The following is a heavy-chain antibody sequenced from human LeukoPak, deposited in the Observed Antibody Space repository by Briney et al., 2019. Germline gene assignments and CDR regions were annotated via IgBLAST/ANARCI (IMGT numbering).Heavy chain of an antibody. CDR2: IYYSGST. CDR1: GGSTSSGDYY. D-gene: IGHD3-9*01. Sequence: SETLSLTCTVSGGSTSSGDYYWSWIRQPPGKGLEWIGYIYYSGSTYYNPSLKSRVTISVDTSKNQFSLKLSSVTAADTAVYYCARFPYHYDILTGYYSRGADAFDIWGQGTMVTVSS. V-gene: IGHV4-30-4*01. J-gene: IGHJ3*02. CDR3: ARFPYHYDILTGYYSRGADAFDI.